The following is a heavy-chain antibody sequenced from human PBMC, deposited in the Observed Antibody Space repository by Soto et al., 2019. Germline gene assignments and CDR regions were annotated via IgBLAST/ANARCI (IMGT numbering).Heavy chain of an antibody. CDR1: GFTFSSYS. D-gene: IGHD3-22*01. CDR3: ARDVYYYDSSAYWAY. V-gene: IGHV3-21*02. J-gene: IGHJ4*02. CDR2: ITGSSSYI. Sequence: EVQLVESGGGLVKPGGSLRLSCADSGFTFSSYSMNWVRQAPGKGLEWVSSITGSSSYIYYADSVKGRFTISRDNARNSLYLQMNSLRAEDTAVYYCARDVYYYDSSAYWAYWGQGTLVTVSS.